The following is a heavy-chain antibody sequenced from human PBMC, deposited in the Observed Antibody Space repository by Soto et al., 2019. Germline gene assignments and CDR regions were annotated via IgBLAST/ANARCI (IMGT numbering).Heavy chain of an antibody. V-gene: IGHV1-18*01. J-gene: IGHJ4*02. D-gene: IGHD3-9*01. Sequence: QVQLVQSGAEVRKPGASVKVSCKASGYTFTTYAVTWVRQAPGQGREWMGWISAYNGITNYAQSLQGRITMTTDTSTTTADMERRSLRSDDTAVYYCARGDYNILTGNSDTDDYWGQGTLVTVSS. CDR1: GYTFTTYA. CDR3: ARGDYNILTGNSDTDDY. CDR2: ISAYNGIT.